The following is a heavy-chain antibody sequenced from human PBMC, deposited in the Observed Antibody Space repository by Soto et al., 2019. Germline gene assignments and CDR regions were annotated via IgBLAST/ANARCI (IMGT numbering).Heavy chain of an antibody. CDR1: GSTFSSYG. V-gene: IGHV3-30*03. Sequence: GGSLRLSCAASGSTFSSYGMHWVRQAPGKGLEWVAVISYDGSNKYYADSVKGRFTISRDNSKNTLYLQMNSLRAEDTAVYYCAIDPAMVRGVTPPFWGKGTLVTVSS. D-gene: IGHD3-10*01. J-gene: IGHJ4*02. CDR2: ISYDGSNK. CDR3: AIDPAMVRGVTPPF.